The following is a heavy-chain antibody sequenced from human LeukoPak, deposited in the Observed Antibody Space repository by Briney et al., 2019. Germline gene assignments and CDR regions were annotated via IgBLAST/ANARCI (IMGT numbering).Heavy chain of an antibody. CDR2: IYYSGST. Sequence: SETLSLTCTVSGGSVSSSSYYWGWVRQPRMKGLEWIGSIYYSGSTEYHLSGKSRFTICVYTARNQFSLKLSSVTAADTAVYYCARHQSYGSGTYYAPFDNWGQGILVTVSS. D-gene: IGHD3-10*01. V-gene: IGHV4-39*01. CDR1: GGSVSSSSYY. CDR3: ARHQSYGSGTYYAPFDN. J-gene: IGHJ4*02.